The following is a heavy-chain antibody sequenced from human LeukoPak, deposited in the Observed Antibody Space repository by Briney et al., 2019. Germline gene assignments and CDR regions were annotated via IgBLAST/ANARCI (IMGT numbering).Heavy chain of an antibody. CDR2: IWYDGSNK. CDR3: AKGGYSGYDHGFDY. J-gene: IGHJ4*02. D-gene: IGHD5-12*01. Sequence: PGGSLRLSCAASGFTFSSYGMHWVRQAPGKGLEWVAVIWYDGSNKYYADSVKGRFTISRDNSKNTLYLQMNSLRAEDTAVYYCAKGGYSGYDHGFDYWGQGTLVTVSS. V-gene: IGHV3-33*06. CDR1: GFTFSSYG.